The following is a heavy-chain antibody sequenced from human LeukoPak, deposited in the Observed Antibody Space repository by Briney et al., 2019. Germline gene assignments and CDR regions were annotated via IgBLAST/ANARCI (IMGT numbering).Heavy chain of an antibody. V-gene: IGHV3-48*03. CDR2: ISSSGLTT. CDR1: GFTFSSYE. J-gene: IGHJ4*02. Sequence: GGSLRLSCAVSGFTFSSYEMNWVRQAPGKGLEWISYISSSGLTTYYADSVKGRFTISRDNSKNTLYLQMNSLRAEDTAVYYCARNDKGNSYGYSIDYWGQGTLVTVSS. CDR3: ARNDKGNSYGYSIDY. D-gene: IGHD5-18*01.